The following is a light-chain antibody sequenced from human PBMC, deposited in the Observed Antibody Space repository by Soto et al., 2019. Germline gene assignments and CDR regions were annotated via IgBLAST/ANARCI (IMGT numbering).Light chain of an antibody. Sequence: QTVVTQEPSFSVSPGGTVTLTCALSSGSVSTTYYPSWYQQTPGQAPRTLIYNTNTRSSGVPDRFSGSILGNKAALTITGAQADDESDYYCVLYMGSGTVVLGGGTKVTVL. J-gene: IGLJ2*01. CDR3: VLYMGSGTVV. V-gene: IGLV8-61*01. CDR1: SGSVSTTYY. CDR2: NTN.